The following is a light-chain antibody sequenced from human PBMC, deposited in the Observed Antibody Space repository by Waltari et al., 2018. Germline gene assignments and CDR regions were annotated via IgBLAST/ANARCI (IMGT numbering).Light chain of an antibody. CDR3: AAWDSSLSGWA. CDR2: EDY. V-gene: IGLV1-51*02. J-gene: IGLJ3*02. Sequence: QSVLTQPPSMSAAPGQRVTISCSGSSYNIGNNYVSWYQQLPGTAPKLLLYEDYRRPSGIPDRFSGSKSGTSATLGITGLQTGDEADYYCAAWDSSLSGWAFGGGTKLTVL. CDR1: SYNIGNNY.